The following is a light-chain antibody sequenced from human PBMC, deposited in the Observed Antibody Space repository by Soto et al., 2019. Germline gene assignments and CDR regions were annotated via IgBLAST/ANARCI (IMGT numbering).Light chain of an antibody. CDR2: GAY. J-gene: IGKJ3*01. Sequence: EIVLTQSPGTLSLSPGERVTLSCRASQSVSNTYLAWYQQKPGQAPRLLTYGAYNRASGIPERFSGSGSGTDFPLTISRLEPEDFAVYYCQQYGSSGTFGPGTKVDIK. CDR3: QQYGSSGT. V-gene: IGKV3-20*01. CDR1: QSVSNTY.